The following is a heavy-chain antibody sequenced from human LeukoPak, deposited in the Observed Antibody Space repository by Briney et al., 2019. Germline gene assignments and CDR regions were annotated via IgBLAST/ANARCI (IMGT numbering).Heavy chain of an antibody. V-gene: IGHV3-15*01. CDR3: RTFLGSSTSLVGY. CDR2: IKSKTDGGTT. J-gene: IGHJ4*02. D-gene: IGHD2-2*01. Sequence: PGGSLRLSCAASGFTVSSNYMSWVRQAPGKGLEWVGRIKSKTDGGTTDYAAPVKGRFTISRDDSKNTLYLQMNSLKTEDTAVYYCRTFLGSSTSLVGYWGQGTLVTVSS. CDR1: GFTVSSNY.